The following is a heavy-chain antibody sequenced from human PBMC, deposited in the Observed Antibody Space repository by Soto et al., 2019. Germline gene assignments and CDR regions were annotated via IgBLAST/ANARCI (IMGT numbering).Heavy chain of an antibody. V-gene: IGHV3-23*01. Sequence: EVQLLESGGGLVQPGGSLRLSCEASGFTFSSYAMSWVRQAPGKGLEWVSAISGSGGSTYYADSVKGRFTISRDNSKNTLYLQMNSLRAEDTAVYYCAKVLKGGWVIDYWGQGTLVTVSS. CDR1: GFTFSSYA. J-gene: IGHJ4*02. D-gene: IGHD6-19*01. CDR2: ISGSGGST. CDR3: AKVLKGGWVIDY.